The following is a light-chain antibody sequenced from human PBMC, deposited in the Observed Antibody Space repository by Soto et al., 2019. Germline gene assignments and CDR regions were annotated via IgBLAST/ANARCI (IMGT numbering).Light chain of an antibody. CDR1: QSISIY. J-gene: IGKJ4*01. Sequence: DIQMTQSPSSLSASVGDRVTITCRASQSISIYLNWYQQKPGKAPNLLIYAASTLQSGVPSRFSGSGSGTDFTLTIHSLQPEDFATYYCQQSYTTPLTFGGGTKVEIK. V-gene: IGKV1-39*01. CDR3: QQSYTTPLT. CDR2: AAS.